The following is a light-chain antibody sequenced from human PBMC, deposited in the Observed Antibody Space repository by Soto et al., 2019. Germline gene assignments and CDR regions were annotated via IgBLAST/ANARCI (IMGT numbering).Light chain of an antibody. CDR3: QTWGTGPVV. Sequence: QSVLTQSPSASASLGASVKLTCTLSSGHSSYAIAWHQQQPEKGPRYLMKLNSDGSHSKGDGIPDRFSGSSSGAERYLTTARLQSEDGADYYCQTWGTGPVVFGGGTKLTVL. CDR2: LNSDGSH. J-gene: IGLJ2*01. V-gene: IGLV4-69*01. CDR1: SGHSSYA.